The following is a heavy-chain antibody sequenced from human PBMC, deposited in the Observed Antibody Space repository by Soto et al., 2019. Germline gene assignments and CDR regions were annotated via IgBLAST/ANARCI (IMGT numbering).Heavy chain of an antibody. CDR2: VKEDGSEK. D-gene: IGHD2-2*01. CDR1: GFTFSDYW. Sequence: ELQLVESGGGLVQPGGSLRLSCAASGFTFSDYWMSWVRQAPGKGLEWVANVKEDGSEKYHVDSVKGRFTISRDNAKSSLYLQMNNLRAEDTAVYYCARDPYCSRTSCTKGPYYYYGMDVWGQGTTVTVSS. V-gene: IGHV3-7*01. J-gene: IGHJ6*02. CDR3: ARDPYCSRTSCTKGPYYYYGMDV.